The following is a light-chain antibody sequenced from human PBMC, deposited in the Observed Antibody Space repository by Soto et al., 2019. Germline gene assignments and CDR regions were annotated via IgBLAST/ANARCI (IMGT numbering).Light chain of an antibody. CDR1: SSDVGGYNY. CDR2: DVR. V-gene: IGLV2-14*01. Sequence: QSVLTQPASVSGSPGQSITISCIGTSSDVGGYNYVSWYQQHPGKAPKLMIYDVRNRASGASNRFSGSKSGNTASLTISGLQAEDEADYYCTSYTSSSTLYVFGTGTKVTVL. J-gene: IGLJ1*01. CDR3: TSYTSSSTLYV.